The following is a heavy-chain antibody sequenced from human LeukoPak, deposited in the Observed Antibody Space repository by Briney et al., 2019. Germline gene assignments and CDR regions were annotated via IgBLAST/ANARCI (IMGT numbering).Heavy chain of an antibody. CDR1: GGSFSGYY. CDR3: ADSRWEVDY. V-gene: IGHV4-34*01. Sequence: SETLSLTCAVNGGSFSGYYWSWIRQPPGKGLEWIGEINHGGSANYNPSLKSRVTMSVDTSKNQFSLKLSSVTAADTAVYYCADSRWEVDYWGQGTLVTVSS. CDR2: INHGGSA. J-gene: IGHJ4*02. D-gene: IGHD6-13*01.